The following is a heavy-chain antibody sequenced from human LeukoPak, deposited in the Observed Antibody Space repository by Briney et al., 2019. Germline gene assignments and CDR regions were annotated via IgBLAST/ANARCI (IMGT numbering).Heavy chain of an antibody. CDR2: ISSSSSTI. CDR1: GFTFSSYG. V-gene: IGHV3-48*01. D-gene: IGHD2-2*01. Sequence: GGSLRLSCGASGFTFSSYGMSWVRQAPGKGLEWVSYISSSSSTIYYADSVKGRFTISRDNAKNSLYLQMNSLRAEDTAVYYCASPYCSSTSCYAPRWDQGTLVTVSS. CDR3: ASPYCSSTSCYAPR. J-gene: IGHJ4*02.